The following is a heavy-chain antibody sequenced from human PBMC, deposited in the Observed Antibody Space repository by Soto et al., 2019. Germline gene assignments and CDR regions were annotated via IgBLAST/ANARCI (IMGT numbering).Heavy chain of an antibody. J-gene: IGHJ4*02. CDR3: ARGPKQLVGDFDY. Sequence: SETLSLTCTVPGGSISSSSYYWGGIRQPPGKGLEWIGSIYYSGSTYYNPSLKSRVTISVDTSKNQFSLKLSSVTAADTAVYYCARGPKQLVGDFDYWGQGTLVTVSS. CDR1: GGSISSSSYY. CDR2: IYYSGST. D-gene: IGHD6-6*01. V-gene: IGHV4-39*01.